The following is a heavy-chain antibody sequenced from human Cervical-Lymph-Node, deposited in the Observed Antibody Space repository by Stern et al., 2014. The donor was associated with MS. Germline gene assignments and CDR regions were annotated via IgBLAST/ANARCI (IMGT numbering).Heavy chain of an antibody. V-gene: IGHV1-2*02. D-gene: IGHD7-27*01. CDR2: INPNSGDT. Sequence: VQLVESGAEVKKPGASVKVSCKASGYTFTGDYIHWVRQAPGQGLERMGWINPNSGDTNYAQKFQGRVTMPSDTSISTAYMELSRLTSDDTAVYYCARDMGNWGDDYWGQGTLVTVSS. CDR1: GYTFTGDY. CDR3: ARDMGNWGDDY. J-gene: IGHJ4*02.